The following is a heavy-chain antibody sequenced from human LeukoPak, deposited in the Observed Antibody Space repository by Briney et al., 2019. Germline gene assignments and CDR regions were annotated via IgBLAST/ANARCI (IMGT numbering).Heavy chain of an antibody. Sequence: KPSETLSLTCAVYGGSFSGYYWSWIRQPPGKGLEWIGEISHSGSTNYNPSLKSRVTISVDTSKNQFSLKLSSVTAVDTAVYYCARVKPHSSSWYWYRPNWFDPWGQGTLVTVSS. CDR2: ISHSGST. CDR3: ARVKPHSSSWYWYRPNWFDP. CDR1: GGSFSGYY. D-gene: IGHD6-13*01. J-gene: IGHJ5*02. V-gene: IGHV4-34*01.